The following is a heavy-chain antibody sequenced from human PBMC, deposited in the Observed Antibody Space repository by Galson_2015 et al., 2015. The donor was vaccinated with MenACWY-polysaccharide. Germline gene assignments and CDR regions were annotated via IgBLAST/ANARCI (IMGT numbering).Heavy chain of an antibody. V-gene: IGHV3-23*01. Sequence: SLRLSCAASGFTFSNYAMSWVHQAPGKGLEWVSTIGGSGSNTHYADSVKGRFTISRDNSKNTLSLQMNSLRAEDTAVYYCARVRYSTGKYQFDYWGQGTLVAVSS. D-gene: IGHD2-2*01. CDR3: ARVRYSTGKYQFDY. CDR1: GFTFSNYA. CDR2: IGGSGSNT. J-gene: IGHJ4*02.